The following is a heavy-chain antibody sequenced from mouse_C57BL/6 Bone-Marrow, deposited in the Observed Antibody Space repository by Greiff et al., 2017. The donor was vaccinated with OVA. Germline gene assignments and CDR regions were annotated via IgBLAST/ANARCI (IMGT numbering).Heavy chain of an antibody. Sequence: EVKLQQSGPELVKPGASVKISCKASGYTFTDYYMNWVKQSHGKSLEWIGDINPNNGGTSYNQKFKGKATLTVDKSSSTAYMELRSLTSEDSAVYYCAGGAICYYGSRGVFAYWGQGTLVTVSA. CDR3: AGGAICYYGSRGVFAY. V-gene: IGHV1-26*01. CDR2: INPNNGGT. CDR1: GYTFTDYY. J-gene: IGHJ3*01. D-gene: IGHD1-1*01.